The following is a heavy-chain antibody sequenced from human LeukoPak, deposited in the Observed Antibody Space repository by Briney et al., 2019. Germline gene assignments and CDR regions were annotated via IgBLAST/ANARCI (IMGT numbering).Heavy chain of an antibody. D-gene: IGHD3-10*01. Sequence: GGSLRLSCAASGFTFDDYAMHWVRQAPGKGLEWASGISWNSGSIGYADSVKGRFTISRDNAKNSLYLQMNSLRAEDMALYYCAKTTSVYGSGDDYSDATNWFDPWGQGTLVTVSS. J-gene: IGHJ5*02. CDR1: GFTFDDYA. CDR3: AKTTSVYGSGDDYSDATNWFDP. V-gene: IGHV3-9*03. CDR2: ISWNSGSI.